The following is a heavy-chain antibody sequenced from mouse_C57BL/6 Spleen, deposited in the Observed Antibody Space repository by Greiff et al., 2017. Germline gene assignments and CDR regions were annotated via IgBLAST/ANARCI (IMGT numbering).Heavy chain of an antibody. V-gene: IGHV1-59*01. CDR2: IDPSDSYT. CDR3: ARTGSSYVYAMDY. CDR1: GYTFTSYW. J-gene: IGHJ4*01. D-gene: IGHD1-1*01. Sequence: VQLQQPGAELVRPGTSVKLSCKASGYTFTSYWMHWVKQRPGQGLEWIGVIDPSDSYTNYNQKFKGKATLTVDTSSSTAYMQLSSLTSEDSAVYYCARTGSSYVYAMDYWGQGTSVTVSS.